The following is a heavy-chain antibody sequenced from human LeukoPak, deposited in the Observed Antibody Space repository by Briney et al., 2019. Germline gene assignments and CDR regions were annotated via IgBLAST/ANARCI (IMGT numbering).Heavy chain of an antibody. V-gene: IGHV3-7*01. Sequence: TGGSLRLSCVASGFSFGSYWMSWVRQAPGKGLEWVANIKQDGSEQYSVDSTKGRFTSSRDNAKNSLYLQMNSLRVDDTAMYYCASTGGYKNAFDIWGQGTMVTVSS. CDR1: GFSFGSYW. CDR3: ASTGGYKNAFDI. CDR2: IKQDGSEQ. D-gene: IGHD5-24*01. J-gene: IGHJ3*02.